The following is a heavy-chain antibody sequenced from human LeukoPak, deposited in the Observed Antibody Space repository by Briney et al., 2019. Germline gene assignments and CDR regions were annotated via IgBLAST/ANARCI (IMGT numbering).Heavy chain of an antibody. CDR1: GGSFSDYW. V-gene: IGHV4-34*01. CDR2: INHSGST. J-gene: IGHJ6*03. CDR3: ARVSRYYMDV. Sequence: KTSETLSLTCAVYGGSFSDYWWTWIRQSPGKGLEWIGEINHSGSTNYNPTLKSRVTISVDTSKNQFSLKLSSVTAADTAVYYCARVSRYYMDVWGKGTTVTVSS.